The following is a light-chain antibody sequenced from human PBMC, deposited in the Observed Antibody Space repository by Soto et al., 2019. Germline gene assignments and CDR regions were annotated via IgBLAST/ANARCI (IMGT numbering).Light chain of an antibody. V-gene: IGKV3-11*01. CDR1: QSVSSY. CDR2: DAS. Sequence: EIVLTQSPATLSLSPGERATLSCRASQSVSSYLAWYQQKPGQAPRLLIYDASNRATGIPARFSGSGSGTDFTLTISSLEPEDFAVYYCQQRSNWPPTFGPATKADIK. J-gene: IGKJ3*01. CDR3: QQRSNWPPT.